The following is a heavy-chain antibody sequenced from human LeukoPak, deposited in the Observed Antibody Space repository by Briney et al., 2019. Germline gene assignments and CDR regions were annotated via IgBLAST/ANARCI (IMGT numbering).Heavy chain of an antibody. Sequence: GGSLRLSCAASGFTFDDYAMHWVRQAPGKGLEWVSSISWNSGSIGYADSVKGRFTISRDNAKNSLYLQMNSLRAEDTALYYCAKVAYDSSGYYYFDYWGQGTLVTVSS. CDR2: ISWNSGSI. D-gene: IGHD3-22*01. J-gene: IGHJ4*02. V-gene: IGHV3-9*01. CDR3: AKVAYDSSGYYYFDY. CDR1: GFTFDDYA.